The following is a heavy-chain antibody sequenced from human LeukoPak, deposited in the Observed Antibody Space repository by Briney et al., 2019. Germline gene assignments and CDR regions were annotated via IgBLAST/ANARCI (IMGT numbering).Heavy chain of an antibody. CDR2: IYHSGST. CDR1: GGSISSGGYY. Sequence: SQTLSLTCTVSGGSISSGGYYWSWIRQPPGKGLEWIGYIYHSGSTYYNPSLKSRVTISVDTSKNQFSLKLSSVTAADTAVYYCASGATSWAHMDVWGEGTTVTVSS. D-gene: IGHD6-25*01. J-gene: IGHJ6*03. CDR3: ASGATSWAHMDV. V-gene: IGHV4-30-2*02.